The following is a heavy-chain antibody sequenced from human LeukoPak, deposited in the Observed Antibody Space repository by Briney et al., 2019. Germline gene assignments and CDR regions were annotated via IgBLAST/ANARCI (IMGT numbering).Heavy chain of an antibody. CDR1: GFTFSSYS. CDR2: ISSSSSYI. D-gene: IGHD3-22*01. CDR3: ARDFARGGYYDSSGYHSGDY. J-gene: IGHJ4*02. Sequence: GGSLRLSCAASGFTFSSYSMNWVRQAPGKGLEWVSSISSSSSYIYYADSVKGQFTISRDNAKNSLYLQMNSLRAEDTAVYYCARDFARGGYYDSSGYHSGDYWGQGTLVTVSS. V-gene: IGHV3-21*01.